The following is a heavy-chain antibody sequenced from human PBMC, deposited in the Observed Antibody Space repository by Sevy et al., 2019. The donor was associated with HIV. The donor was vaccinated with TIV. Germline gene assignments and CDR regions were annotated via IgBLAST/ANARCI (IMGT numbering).Heavy chain of an antibody. D-gene: IGHD3-16*01. V-gene: IGHV3-7*01. Sequence: GGSLRLSCAASAFTFSSYWMTWVRQAPGKGLEWVANINQDGSEENHVDSVKGRFTIFRDNAKNSLFLQMNSLRAEDTAVYYCARTGSYADTYYYYYAMDVWGPGTTVTVSS. CDR3: ARTGSYADTYYYYYAMDV. CDR1: AFTFSSYW. CDR2: INQDGSEE. J-gene: IGHJ6*02.